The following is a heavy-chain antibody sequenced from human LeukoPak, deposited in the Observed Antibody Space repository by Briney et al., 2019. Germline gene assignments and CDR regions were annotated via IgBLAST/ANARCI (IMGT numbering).Heavy chain of an antibody. V-gene: IGHV3-9*03. CDR2: MNWKTDIV. J-gene: IGHJ2*01. CDR3: AKGPKENWYFDL. CDR1: GFNFNFDDYA. Sequence: GGSLSLSCAASGFNFNFDDYAFHWVRQAPGKGLEWVSGMNWKTDIVAYADSVKGRFTISRDNDRKSVHLQMNSLTPDDMAVYHCAKGPKENWYFDLWGRGALVTVSS.